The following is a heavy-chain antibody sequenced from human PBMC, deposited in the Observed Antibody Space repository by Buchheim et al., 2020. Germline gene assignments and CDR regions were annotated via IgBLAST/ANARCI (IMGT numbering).Heavy chain of an antibody. CDR3: ARHERKQWLVPFRPSTNYGMDV. V-gene: IGHV4-59*08. D-gene: IGHD6-19*01. Sequence: QVQLQESGPGLVKPSETLSLTCTVSGGSISSYYWSWIRQPPGKGLEWIGYIYYSGSTNYNPSLKSRVIISVETSKNQFSLKLSSVTAADTAVYYCARHERKQWLVPFRPSTNYGMDVWGQGTT. CDR2: IYYSGST. CDR1: GGSISSYY. J-gene: IGHJ6*02.